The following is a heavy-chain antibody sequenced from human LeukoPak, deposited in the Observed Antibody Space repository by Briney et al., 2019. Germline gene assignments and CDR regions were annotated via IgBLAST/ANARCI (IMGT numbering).Heavy chain of an antibody. V-gene: IGHV3-53*01. CDR3: AKEWVEVGATSAFDI. CDR1: GFTASSNY. D-gene: IGHD1-26*01. Sequence: GGSLRLSCAASGFTASSNYMSWVRQAPGKGLEWVSVIYSGGSTYYADSVKGRFTISRDNSKNTLYLQMNSLRAEDTAVYYCAKEWVEVGATSAFDIWGQGTMVTVSS. J-gene: IGHJ3*02. CDR2: IYSGGST.